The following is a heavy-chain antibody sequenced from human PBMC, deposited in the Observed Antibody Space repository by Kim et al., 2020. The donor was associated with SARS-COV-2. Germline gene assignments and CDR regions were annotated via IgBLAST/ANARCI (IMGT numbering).Heavy chain of an antibody. D-gene: IGHD3-10*01. Sequence: LKSRVTISVDTSKNQFSLKLSSVTAADTAVYYCARSGYYYGSGTLYYFDYWGQGTLVTVSS. CDR3: ARSGYYYGSGTLYYFDY. J-gene: IGHJ4*02. V-gene: IGHV4-30-2*04.